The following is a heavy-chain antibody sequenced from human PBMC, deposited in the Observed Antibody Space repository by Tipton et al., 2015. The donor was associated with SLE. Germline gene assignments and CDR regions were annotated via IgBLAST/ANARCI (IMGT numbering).Heavy chain of an antibody. V-gene: IGHV3-48*01. CDR1: GFTFSDYS. J-gene: IGHJ3*01. CDR3: ARDPGFVIDAFDV. Sequence: SLRLSCAASGFTFSDYSMNWVRQAPGKGLEWVSYFSSSGKTIYYADSVKGRFTVSRDTAKNSLSLQMKSLRAEDTALYYCARDPGFVIDAFDVWGQGTMVTVSS. D-gene: IGHD6-6*01. CDR2: FSSSGKTI.